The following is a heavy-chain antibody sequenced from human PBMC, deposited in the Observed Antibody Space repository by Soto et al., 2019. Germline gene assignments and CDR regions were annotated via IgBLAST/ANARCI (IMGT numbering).Heavy chain of an antibody. D-gene: IGHD6-6*01. CDR2: IYDSGST. CDR3: AAPPRY. V-gene: IGHV4-59*07. CDR1: GGSISSYY. Sequence: SDTLSLTCTFSGGSISSYYWSWIRQPPGKGLEWIGYIYDSGSTNYNPSLKSRVTISVDTSKNQFSLKLTSVTAADTAVYYCAAPPRYWGQGTLVTVS. J-gene: IGHJ4*02.